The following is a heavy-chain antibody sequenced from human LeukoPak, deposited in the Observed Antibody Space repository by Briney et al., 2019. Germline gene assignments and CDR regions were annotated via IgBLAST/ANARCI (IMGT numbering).Heavy chain of an antibody. V-gene: IGHV3-48*01. CDR3: TRDPHALDY. Sequence: GGSLRLSCAASGFTFSSYSMSWVRQTPGKRLEWVAYITRSSSPIYYADSVRGRFTISRDNVENSLHLQMNSLRAEDTAMYYCTRDPHALDYWGQGTLVTVSS. CDR2: ITRSSSPI. CDR1: GFTFSSYS. J-gene: IGHJ4*02.